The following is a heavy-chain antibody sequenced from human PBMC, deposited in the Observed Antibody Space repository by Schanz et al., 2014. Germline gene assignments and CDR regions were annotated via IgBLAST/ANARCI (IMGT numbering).Heavy chain of an antibody. V-gene: IGHV3-23*04. CDR1: GFTVTSYY. CDR2: ISGSGDNT. J-gene: IGHJ3*01. CDR3: ARDEGRDGYNLAFDV. Sequence: EMQLVESGGGLIQPGGSLRLSCAASGFTVTSYYMSWVRQAPGKGLEWVSAISGSGDNTFYADSVKGRFTISRDNSKSTLYLQMNSLRAEDTAVYFCARDEGRDGYNLAFDVGGQGTLVTVSS. D-gene: IGHD5-12*01.